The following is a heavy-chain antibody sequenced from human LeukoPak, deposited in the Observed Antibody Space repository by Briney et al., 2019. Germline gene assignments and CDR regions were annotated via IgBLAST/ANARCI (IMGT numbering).Heavy chain of an antibody. J-gene: IGHJ6*02. D-gene: IGHD7-27*01. CDR2: ISGSGGST. CDR3: AKPSGWGPYGMDV. CDR1: GFTFSSYA. Sequence: PGGPLRLSCAASGFTFSSYAMSWVRQAPGKGLEWVSAISGSGGSTYYADSVKGRFTISRDNSKNTLYLQMNSLRAEDTAVYYCAKPSGWGPYGMDVWGQGTTVTVSS. V-gene: IGHV3-23*01.